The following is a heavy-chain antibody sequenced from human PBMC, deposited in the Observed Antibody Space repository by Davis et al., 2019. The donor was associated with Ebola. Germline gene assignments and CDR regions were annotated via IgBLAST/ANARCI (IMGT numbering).Heavy chain of an antibody. Sequence: PSETLSLTCTVSGGSISSSSYYWGWIRQPPGKGLEWIGSIYYSGSTYYNPSLKSRVTISVDTSKNQFSLKLSSVTAADTAVYYCARRSDCSGGSCYPGWFDSWGQGTLVTVSS. CDR2: IYYSGST. J-gene: IGHJ5*01. CDR1: GGSISSSSYY. CDR3: ARRSDCSGGSCYPGWFDS. D-gene: IGHD2-15*01. V-gene: IGHV4-39*01.